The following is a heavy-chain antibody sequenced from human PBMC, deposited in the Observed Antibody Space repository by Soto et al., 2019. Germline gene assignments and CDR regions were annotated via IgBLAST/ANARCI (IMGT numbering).Heavy chain of an antibody. CDR2: SDPRDSYS. Sequence: GESLKISCKGSGYSFTSYWISWVRQMPGKGLERMGRSDPRDSYSNYSPSFQGHVTNSADKSISTAYLQWSSLKASDTAMYYCARHDSISGWFNWFDPWGQGTLVTVAS. CDR1: GYSFTSYW. J-gene: IGHJ5*02. CDR3: ARHDSISGWFNWFDP. V-gene: IGHV5-10-1*01. D-gene: IGHD6-19*01.